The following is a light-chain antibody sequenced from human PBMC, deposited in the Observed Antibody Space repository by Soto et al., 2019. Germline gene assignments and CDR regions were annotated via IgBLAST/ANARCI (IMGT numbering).Light chain of an antibody. CDR3: KHRSTWPPLFT. V-gene: IGKV3-11*01. J-gene: IGKJ3*01. CDR2: DAS. CDR1: QSVSSY. Sequence: EIVLTQSPATLSLSPGARATLSCRASQSVSSYLAWYQQKPGQAPRLLIYDASNRATGIPARFSGSGSGTDFTLTISSLEPEEVAVYYGKHRSTWPPLFTFGPGTKVDIK.